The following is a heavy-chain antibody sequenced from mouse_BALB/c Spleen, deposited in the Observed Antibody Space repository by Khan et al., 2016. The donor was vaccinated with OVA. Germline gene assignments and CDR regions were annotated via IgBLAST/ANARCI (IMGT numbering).Heavy chain of an antibody. CDR2: VYPGDGNT. Sequence: QVQLQQSGTELARPGASVKLSCKASGYTFTSYWMQWVKQRPGQGLEWIGAVYPGDGNTRYTQKFKGKATLTADKSSSTAYIQLSSLASEDSAVYYGARGGINTGYFDYGGQGTTLTVSS. CDR3: ARGGINTGYFDY. CDR1: GYTFTSYW. V-gene: IGHV1-87*01. J-gene: IGHJ2*01. D-gene: IGHD1-1*01.